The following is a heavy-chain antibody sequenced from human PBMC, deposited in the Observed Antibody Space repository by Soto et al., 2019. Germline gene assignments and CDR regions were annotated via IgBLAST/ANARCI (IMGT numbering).Heavy chain of an antibody. D-gene: IGHD5-12*01. CDR1: GDSISSGDYY. Sequence: PSETLSLTCSVSGDSISSGDYYWTWIRQPPGQGLEWIGNIYFNGNTNYNPSLQSRVIISLETSKNQVSLKLTSLTAADTAVYYCARELSGYSYGPGEVYWGHGTLVTVSS. J-gene: IGHJ1*01. CDR2: IYFNGNT. CDR3: ARELSGYSYGPGEVY. V-gene: IGHV4-30-4*01.